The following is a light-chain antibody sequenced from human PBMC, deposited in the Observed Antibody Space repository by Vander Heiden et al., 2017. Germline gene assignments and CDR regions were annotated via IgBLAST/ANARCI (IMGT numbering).Light chain of an antibody. CDR3: QSYDSSLSGSVV. V-gene: IGLV1-40*01. CDR1: SSNIGAGYD. J-gene: IGLJ2*01. CDR2: GNS. Sequence: QSVLTQPPSVSGAPGQRVTISRTGSSSNIGAGYDVHWYQQLPGTAPKLLIYGNSNRPSGVPDRFSGSKSGTSASLAITGLQAEDEADYYCQSYDSSLSGSVVFGGGTKLTGL.